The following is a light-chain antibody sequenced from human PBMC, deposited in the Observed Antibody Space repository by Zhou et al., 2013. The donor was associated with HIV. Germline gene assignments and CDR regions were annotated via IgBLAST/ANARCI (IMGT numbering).Light chain of an antibody. CDR3: QQRSNWPPL. J-gene: IGKJ4*01. V-gene: IGKV3-11*01. Sequence: EIVMTQSPATLSASRGDRATLSCRASQRVNNNLAWYQQKPGQAPRLLIFGASTRATGIPGRFSGSGSGTDFTLTISSLEPEDFAVYYCQQRSNWPPLFGGGTKVEI. CDR1: QRVNNN. CDR2: GAS.